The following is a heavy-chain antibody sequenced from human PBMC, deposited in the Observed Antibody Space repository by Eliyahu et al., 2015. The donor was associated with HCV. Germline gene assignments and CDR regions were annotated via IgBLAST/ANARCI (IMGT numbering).Heavy chain of an antibody. V-gene: IGHV3-33*08. CDR3: ARDQQLAAAGGAFDY. J-gene: IGHJ4*02. Sequence: QVQLVESGGGVVQPGRSLRLSCAASGFXFSSYGMHWVRQAPGKGLGWVAVIWYDGSNKYYADSVKGRFTISRDNSKNTLYLQMNSLRAEDTAVYYCARDQQLAAAGGAFDYWGQGTLVTVSS. D-gene: IGHD6-13*01. CDR2: IWYDGSNK. CDR1: GFXFSSYG.